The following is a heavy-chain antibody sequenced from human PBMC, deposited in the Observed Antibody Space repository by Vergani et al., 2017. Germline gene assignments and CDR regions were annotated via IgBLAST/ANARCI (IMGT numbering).Heavy chain of an antibody. J-gene: IGHJ5*02. CDR2: IIPIFGTE. Sequence: QVQLVQSGAEVKKPGSSVKVSCKASGGTFSSYAISWVRQAPGQGLEWMGRIIPIFGTENYAQKFQGRVTITADESTSTAYMELSSLRSEDTAVYYCARDEVEMATISQGSFDPWGQGTLVTVSS. D-gene: IGHD5-24*01. CDR3: ARDEVEMATISQGSFDP. CDR1: GGTFSSYA. V-gene: IGHV1-69*18.